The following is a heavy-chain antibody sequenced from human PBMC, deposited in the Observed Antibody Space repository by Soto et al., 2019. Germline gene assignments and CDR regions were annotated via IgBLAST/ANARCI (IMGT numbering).Heavy chain of an antibody. D-gene: IGHD2-15*01. Sequence: PGGSLRLSCAASGFTFSSYAMSWVRQAPGKGLEWVSAISGSGGSTYYADSVKGRFTISRDNSKNTLYLQMNSLRAEDTAVYYCAKGLRYCSGGSCYSAEYFQYWGQGTLVTVSS. V-gene: IGHV3-23*01. CDR2: ISGSGGST. CDR3: AKGLRYCSGGSCYSAEYFQY. J-gene: IGHJ1*01. CDR1: GFTFSSYA.